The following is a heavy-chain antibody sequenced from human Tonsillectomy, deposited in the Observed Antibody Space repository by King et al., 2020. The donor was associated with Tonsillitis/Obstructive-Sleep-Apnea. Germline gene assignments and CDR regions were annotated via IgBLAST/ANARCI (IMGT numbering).Heavy chain of an antibody. CDR3: ARDLNWNFFDY. V-gene: IGHV3-74*01. CDR1: GFTFTSYV. J-gene: IGHJ4*02. CDR2: ISHDGSIT. D-gene: IGHD1-20*01. Sequence: VQLVESGGGLVQPGGSLRLSCAASGFTFTSYVMHWVRQPPGKGLVWVSRISHDGSITGYADSVQGRFTISRDNSKNTLYLQLNSLRAEDTAVYYCARDLNWNFFDYWGQGTLVTVSS.